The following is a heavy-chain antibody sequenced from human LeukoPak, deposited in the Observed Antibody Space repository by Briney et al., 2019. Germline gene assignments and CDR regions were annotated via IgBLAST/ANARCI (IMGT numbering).Heavy chain of an antibody. J-gene: IGHJ5*02. V-gene: IGHV5-51*01. D-gene: IGHD1-26*01. CDR2: IYPGDSDT. Sequence: GASLKIYFQGSGYSFTSYWNGWVRQMPGKGLEWMGIIYPGDSDTRYSPSFQGQVTISADKSISTAYLQWSSPKASDTAMYYCARHFIVGGYSAWGQGTLVTVSS. CDR1: GYSFTSYW. CDR3: ARHFIVGGYSA.